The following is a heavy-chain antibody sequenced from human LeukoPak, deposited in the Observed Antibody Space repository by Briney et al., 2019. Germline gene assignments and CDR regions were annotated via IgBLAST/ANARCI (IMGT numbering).Heavy chain of an antibody. J-gene: IGHJ4*02. V-gene: IGHV3-23*01. D-gene: IGHD4-17*01. CDR2: ISGSGGRT. CDR1: GFTFSSYA. Sequence: GGSLRLSCAASGFTFSSYAMSWVRQAPGKGLEWVSSISGSGGRTYHADSVKGRSTISRDNSKNTLYLQMNSLRAEDTAVYYCATPPTVTRNYWGQGILVTVSS. CDR3: ATPPTVTRNY.